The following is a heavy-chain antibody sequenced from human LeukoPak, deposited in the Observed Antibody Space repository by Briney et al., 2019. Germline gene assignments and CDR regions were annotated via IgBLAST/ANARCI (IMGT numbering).Heavy chain of an antibody. CDR3: ARDIVGATTETFDY. CDR2: INPSGGNT. D-gene: IGHD1-26*01. Sequence: GASVTVSYKASGYTFTNYWVHWVRQAPGQGIEWMGVINPSGGNTNYAQKFQGRVTLTRDTSARTVYMELSSLRSEDTAFYYCARDIVGATTETFDYWGQGTLVTVSS. J-gene: IGHJ4*02. V-gene: IGHV1-46*01. CDR1: GYTFTNYW.